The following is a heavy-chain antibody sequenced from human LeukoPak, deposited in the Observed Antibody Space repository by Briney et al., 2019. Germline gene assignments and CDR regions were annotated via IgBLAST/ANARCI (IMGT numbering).Heavy chain of an antibody. D-gene: IGHD6-19*01. CDR2: IYYSGST. CDR1: GGSISSYY. CDR3: ARAVAVAGTGHFQH. J-gene: IGHJ1*01. V-gene: IGHV4-59*01. Sequence: SETPSLTCTVSGGSISSYYWSWIRQPPGKGLEWIGYIYYSGSTNYNPSLKSRVTISVDTSKNQFSLKLSSVTAADTAVYYCARAVAVAGTGHFQHWGQGTLVTVSS.